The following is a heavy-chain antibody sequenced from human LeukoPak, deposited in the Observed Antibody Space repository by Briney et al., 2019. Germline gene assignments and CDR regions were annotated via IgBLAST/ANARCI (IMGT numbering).Heavy chain of an antibody. CDR3: AKGDDDTGTHYLNWFDP. CDR1: GFTFSSYA. J-gene: IGHJ5*02. V-gene: IGHV3-23*01. D-gene: IGHD2-8*02. CDR2: ISDGGGST. Sequence: GGSLRLSCAASGFTFSSYAMSWVRQAPGKGLEWVSGISDGGGSTYYADSVKGRFTISRDNSKNTLYLQMNSLRAEDTAVYYCAKGDDDTGTHYLNWFDPWGQGTLVTVSS.